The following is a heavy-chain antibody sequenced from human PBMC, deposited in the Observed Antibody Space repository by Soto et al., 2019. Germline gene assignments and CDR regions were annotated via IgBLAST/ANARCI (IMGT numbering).Heavy chain of an antibody. CDR1: GGYIIGDC. V-gene: IGHV4-59*01. J-gene: IGHJ4*02. CDR2: IYYSGST. Sequence: PSVTMCVTCTVAGGYIIGDCGRWIRQKPGKGLEWIGHIYYSGSTEYSPSLKSRVTISVDMTKNQFSLKLNSVTVADTAVYYCARDQGAGIGVAGFDYWGQGILVTVSS. CDR3: ARDQGAGIGVAGFDY. D-gene: IGHD6-19*01.